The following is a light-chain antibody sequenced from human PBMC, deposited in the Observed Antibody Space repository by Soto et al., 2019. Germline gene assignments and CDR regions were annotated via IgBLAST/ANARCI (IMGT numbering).Light chain of an antibody. CDR1: SGHSNYV. CDR3: QTWGTSWV. J-gene: IGLJ3*02. Sequence: QPVLTQSPSASASLGDSVKLTCGLSSGHSNYVIAWHQQRPEEGPRYLMRINSDGGHTKGDGIPDRFSGSTSGTEYFLTISSLQSEDEADYYCQTWGTSWVFGGGTKLTVL. V-gene: IGLV4-69*01. CDR2: INSDGGH.